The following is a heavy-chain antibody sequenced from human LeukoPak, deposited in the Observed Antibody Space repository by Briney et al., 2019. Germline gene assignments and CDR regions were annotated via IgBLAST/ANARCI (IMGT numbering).Heavy chain of an antibody. CDR2: IKQDGSEK. CDR1: GFTFSSYW. D-gene: IGHD3-3*01. V-gene: IGHV3-7*04. J-gene: IGHJ6*02. CDR3: ARAYYDFWSGYYYYYYYGMDV. Sequence: GGSLRLSCAASGFTFSSYWMSWVRQAPGMGLEWVANIKQDGSEKYVDSVKGRFTISRDNAKNSLYLQMNSLRVEDTAVYYCARAYYDFWSGYYYYYYYGMDVWGQGTTVTVSS.